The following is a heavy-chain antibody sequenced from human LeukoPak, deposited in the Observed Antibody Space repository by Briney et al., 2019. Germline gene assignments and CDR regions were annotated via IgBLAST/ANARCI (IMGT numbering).Heavy chain of an antibody. V-gene: IGHV4-34*01. Sequence: SETLSLTCAVYGGSFSGYYWSWIRQPPGKGLEWTGEINHSGSTNYNPSLKSRVTISVDTSKNQFSLKLSSVTAADTAVYYCASTRWVYDSTRGAVDYWGQGTLVTVSS. CDR3: ASTRWVYDSTRGAVDY. J-gene: IGHJ4*02. CDR2: INHSGST. CDR1: GGSFSGYY. D-gene: IGHD3-22*01.